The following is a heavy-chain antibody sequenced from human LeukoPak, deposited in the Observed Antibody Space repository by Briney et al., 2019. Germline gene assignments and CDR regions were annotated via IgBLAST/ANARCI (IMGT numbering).Heavy chain of an antibody. J-gene: IGHJ4*02. CDR1: GFTFSSSG. D-gene: IGHD5-18*01. Sequence: GGSLRLSCAASGFTFSSSGMGWVRQAPGKGLECVSPITGSGGSTAYTDSVKGRFTISRDNSKNTLYLQMNSLRAEDTAVYYCARGRNTGRQFYFDYWGQGTLVTVAS. V-gene: IGHV3-23*01. CDR3: ARGRNTGRQFYFDY. CDR2: ITGSGGST.